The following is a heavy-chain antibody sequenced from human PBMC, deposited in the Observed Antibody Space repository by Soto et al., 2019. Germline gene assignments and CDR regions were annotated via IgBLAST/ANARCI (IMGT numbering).Heavy chain of an antibody. V-gene: IGHV1-69*02. J-gene: IGHJ4*02. CDR1: GGTFSSYT. Sequence: SVKVSCKASGGTFSSYTISWVRQAPGQGLEWMGRIIPILGIANYAQKFQGRVTITADKSTSTAYMELSSLRSEDTAVYYCARGYCSGGSCYSHTDYWGQGTLVTVSS. CDR2: IIPILGIA. D-gene: IGHD2-15*01. CDR3: ARGYCSGGSCYSHTDY.